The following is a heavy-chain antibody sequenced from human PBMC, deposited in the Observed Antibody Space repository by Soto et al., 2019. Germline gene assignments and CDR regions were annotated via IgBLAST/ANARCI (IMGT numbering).Heavy chain of an antibody. Sequence: GESLKISSKGSGYSSTSYSISSVRQRPGKGLEWMVRIDLSDSYTNYSPSFQGHVTISADKSISTAYLQWSSLKASDTAMYYCARLYNTPYGMDVWGQGTTVTVSS. CDR1: GYSSTSYS. D-gene: IGHD1-20*01. CDR2: IDLSDSYT. V-gene: IGHV5-10-1*01. J-gene: IGHJ6*02. CDR3: ARLYNTPYGMDV.